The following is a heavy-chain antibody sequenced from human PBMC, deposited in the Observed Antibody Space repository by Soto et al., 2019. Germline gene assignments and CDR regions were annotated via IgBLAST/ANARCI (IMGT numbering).Heavy chain of an antibody. CDR2: INPNSGGT. Sequence: ASVKVSCKASGYTFTGYYMHWVRQAPGQGLEWMGWINPNSGGTNYAQKFQGRVTMTRDTSISTAYMELSRLRSDDTAVYYCARGTDYYDSSGYLNWFGRWGQGTLVSVSS. D-gene: IGHD3-22*01. CDR1: GYTFTGYY. CDR3: ARGTDYYDSSGYLNWFGR. J-gene: IGHJ5*02. V-gene: IGHV1-2*02.